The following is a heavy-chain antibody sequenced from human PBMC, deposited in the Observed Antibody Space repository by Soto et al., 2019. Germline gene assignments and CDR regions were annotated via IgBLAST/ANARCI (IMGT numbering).Heavy chain of an antibody. CDR3: ARGRVGTAYFDY. Sequence: PGGSLRLSCAASGFTFTSNSMNWVRQAPGKGLEWISYITSSSTTIYYADSVKGRFTISRDNAKNSVYLQLNSLGDEDTALYYCARGRVGTAYFDYWGQGALVTAPQ. J-gene: IGHJ4*02. D-gene: IGHD2-21*02. V-gene: IGHV3-48*02. CDR1: GFTFTSNS. CDR2: ITSSSTTI.